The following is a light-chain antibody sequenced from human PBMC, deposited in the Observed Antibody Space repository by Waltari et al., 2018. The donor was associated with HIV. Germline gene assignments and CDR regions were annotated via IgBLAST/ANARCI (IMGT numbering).Light chain of an antibody. Sequence: IVMNQSPLSLPVTPGEPASTPRRHSQSLLHSNGYNYLDWYLQKPGQSPQLLIYLGSNRASGVPDRFSGSESGTDFTLKISRVEAEDVGVYYCMQALHTPPAFGQGTKLEVK. CDR1: QSLLHSNGYNY. J-gene: IGKJ2*01. CDR3: MQALHTPPA. CDR2: LGS. V-gene: IGKV2-28*01.